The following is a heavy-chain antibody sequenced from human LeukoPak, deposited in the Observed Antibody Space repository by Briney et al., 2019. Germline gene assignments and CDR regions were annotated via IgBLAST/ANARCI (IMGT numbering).Heavy chain of an antibody. CDR2: INGHNGNT. V-gene: IGHV1-18*01. Sequence: ASVKVSCKASGYTFTSYGITWVRQAPRQGLEWMGWINGHNGNTHYAQNLQDRITMTTDTSSTTVYMELRSPKSDDTAVYYCAKAPSAHWPSDYWGQGTLVTVSS. D-gene: IGHD1-1*01. J-gene: IGHJ4*02. CDR1: GYTFTSYG. CDR3: AKAPSAHWPSDY.